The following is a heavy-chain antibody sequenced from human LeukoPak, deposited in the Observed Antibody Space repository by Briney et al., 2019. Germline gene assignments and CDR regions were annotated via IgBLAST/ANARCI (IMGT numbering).Heavy chain of an antibody. J-gene: IGHJ6*03. D-gene: IGHD6-19*01. V-gene: IGHV3-23*01. Sequence: HPGGSLRLSCAASGFTFSSYAMSWVRQAPGKGLEWVSAISGSGGSTYYADSVKGRFTISRDNSKNTLYLQMNSLRAEDTAVYYCARELVGYSSGLDPYYYYMDVWGKGTTVTISS. CDR2: ISGSGGST. CDR1: GFTFSSYA. CDR3: ARELVGYSSGLDPYYYYMDV.